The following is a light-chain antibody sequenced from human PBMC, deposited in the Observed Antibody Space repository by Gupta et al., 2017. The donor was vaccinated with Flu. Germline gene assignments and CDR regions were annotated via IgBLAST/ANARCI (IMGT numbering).Light chain of an antibody. CDR2: EVS. V-gene: IGLV2-23*02. CDR3: CSHAGRSTSAVV. J-gene: IGLJ2*01. Sequence: QSPLTQPASVPGSPGQQITIPCTGTSSDVGSYNLVSWYQQHPGKAPQLVIYEVSKRPAGGANRFSGSRSGNTTSLTVSGLLPEDEADYHCCSHAGRSTSAVVFGGGTKLTVL. CDR1: SSDVGSYNL.